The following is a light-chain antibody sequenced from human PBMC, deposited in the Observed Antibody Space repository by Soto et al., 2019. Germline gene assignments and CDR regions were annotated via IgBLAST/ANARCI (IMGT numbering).Light chain of an antibody. CDR1: SGHSNYA. CDR2: LNSDGSH. CDR3: QTWGSGIVV. V-gene: IGLV4-69*01. Sequence: QSVLTQSPSASASLGASVKLTCTLSSGHSNYAIAWHQQQSEKGPRFLMNLNSDGSHSKGDGIPDRFSGSSSGAERYLTISGLQSEDEADYYCQTWGSGIVVFGGGTQLTVL. J-gene: IGLJ2*01.